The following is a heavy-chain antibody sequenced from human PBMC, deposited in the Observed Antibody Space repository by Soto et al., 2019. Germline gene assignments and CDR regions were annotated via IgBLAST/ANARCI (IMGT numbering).Heavy chain of an antibody. CDR1: GGTFSRYA. J-gene: IGHJ6*02. CDR3: ASSVAKYYYDGMDV. Sequence: QVQLVQSGAEVKKPGSSVKVSCKASGGTFSRYAISWVRQAPGQGLEWMGGIIPIFGTANYAQKFQGRVTITADESTSTAYMELSSLRSEDTDVYYCASSVAKYYYDGMDVWGQGTTGTVYS. D-gene: IGHD5-12*01. CDR2: IIPIFGTA. V-gene: IGHV1-69*12.